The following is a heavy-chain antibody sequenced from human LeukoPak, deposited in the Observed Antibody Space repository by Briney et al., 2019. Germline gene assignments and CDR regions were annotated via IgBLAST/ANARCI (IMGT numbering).Heavy chain of an antibody. CDR2: LDPEDGET. CDR3: ATTDCSGGSCYGPLYGMDV. J-gene: IGHJ6*02. D-gene: IGHD2-15*01. CDR1: GDSLINLS. V-gene: IGHV1-24*01. Sequence: ASVKVSCKVSGDSLINLSTHWVRQAPGKGLEWVGGLDPEDGETIYAQKFQGRVTMTEDTSTGTIYMELSSLRSEDTAVYYCATTDCSGGSCYGPLYGMDVWGQGTTVTVSS.